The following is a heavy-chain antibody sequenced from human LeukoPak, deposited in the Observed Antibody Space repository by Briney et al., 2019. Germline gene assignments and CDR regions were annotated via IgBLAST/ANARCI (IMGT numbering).Heavy chain of an antibody. CDR3: ARVRDYYGSGSPRVWFDP. Sequence: ASVKVSCKASGGTFSSYAISWVRQAPGQGLEWMGGIIPIFGTANYAQKFQGRVTITADKSTSTAYMELSRLRSDDTAVYYCARVRDYYGSGSPRVWFDPWGQGTLVTVSS. V-gene: IGHV1-69*06. CDR2: IIPIFGTA. D-gene: IGHD3-10*01. J-gene: IGHJ5*02. CDR1: GGTFSSYA.